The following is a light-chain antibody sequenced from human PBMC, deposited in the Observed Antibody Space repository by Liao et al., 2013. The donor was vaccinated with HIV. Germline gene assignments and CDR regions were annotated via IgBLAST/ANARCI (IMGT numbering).Light chain of an antibody. CDR2: YDS. V-gene: IGLV3-21*01. Sequence: SYVLTQPPSESVAPGQTARITCGGSNIGSKSVHWYQLRPGQAPVLVIYYDSDRPSGIPERFSGSNSGNTATLTISRVEPGDEADYYCQLWDSSSDHPYVFGTGTQVTVL. J-gene: IGLJ1*01. CDR3: QLWDSSSDHPYV. CDR1: NIGSKS.